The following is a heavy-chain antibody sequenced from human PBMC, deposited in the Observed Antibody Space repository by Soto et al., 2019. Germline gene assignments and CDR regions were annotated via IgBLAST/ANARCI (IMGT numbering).Heavy chain of an antibody. CDR1: GFTFSSYG. V-gene: IGHV3-33*01. J-gene: IGHJ4*02. CDR3: ARTAYYYDSSGYYFDC. Sequence: PGGSLRLSCAASGFTFSSYGMHWVRQAPGKGLEWVAAIWYDGRNTYYADSVKGRFTISRDNSKNTLYLQMNSLRAEDTAVYYCARTAYYYDSSGYYFDCWGQGTLVTVSS. CDR2: IWYDGRNT. D-gene: IGHD3-22*01.